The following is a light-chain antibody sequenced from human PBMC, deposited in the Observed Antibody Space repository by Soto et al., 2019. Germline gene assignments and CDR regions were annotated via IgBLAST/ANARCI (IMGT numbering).Light chain of an antibody. J-gene: IGKJ2*01. CDR2: DAS. CDR1: QSISSW. V-gene: IGKV1-5*01. CDR3: QQYNSYPYT. Sequence: DIQMTQSPSTLSASVGDRVTITCRASQSISSWLAWYQQIPGKAPKLLIYDASSLESGVPSRFSGSGSGTEFTLTISSLQPDDFAAYYCQQYNSYPYTFGQGTKLEIK.